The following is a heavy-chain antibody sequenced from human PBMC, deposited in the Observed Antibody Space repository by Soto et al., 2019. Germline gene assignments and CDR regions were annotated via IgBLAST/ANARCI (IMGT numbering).Heavy chain of an antibody. Sequence: EAQLLESGGGLVQPGGSLRLSCAASGFTFSSYAMSWFRQSPGKGLEWVSAISGSGVSTYYADSVKGRFTISRDNSKNTLYLQMNSLRAEDTAVYYCAKANTYYFDRSGYYVDYWGQGTLVTVSS. CDR3: AKANTYYFDRSGYYVDY. D-gene: IGHD3-22*01. J-gene: IGHJ4*02. V-gene: IGHV3-23*01. CDR1: GFTFSSYA. CDR2: ISGSGVST.